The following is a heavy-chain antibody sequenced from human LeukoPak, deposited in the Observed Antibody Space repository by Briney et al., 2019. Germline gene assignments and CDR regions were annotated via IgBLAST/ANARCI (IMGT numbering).Heavy chain of an antibody. J-gene: IGHJ6*02. D-gene: IGHD3-9*01. CDR1: GYTFTSYA. V-gene: IGHV7-4-1*02. Sequence: ASVKVSCKASGYTFTSYAMNWVRQAPGQGLEWMGWINTNTGNPTYAQGFTGRFVFSLDTSVSTAYLQISSLKAEDTAVYYCARDLKALLPYYCYYGMDVWGQGTTVTVSS. CDR3: ARDLKALLPYYCYYGMDV. CDR2: INTNTGNP.